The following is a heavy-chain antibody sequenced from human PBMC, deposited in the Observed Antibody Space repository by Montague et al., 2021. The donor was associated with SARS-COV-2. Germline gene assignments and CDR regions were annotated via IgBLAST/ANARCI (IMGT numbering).Heavy chain of an antibody. CDR3: ARGRPVQGSFRHFDSISSGALDI. CDR1: RGSFSNYY. V-gene: IGHV4-34*01. CDR2: INQCGAP. D-gene: IGHD3-9*01. Sequence: SETLSLTCAVSRGSFSNYYWTWIRQSPGKGLEWIGEINQCGAPNYTTSXXSGVTISLDTSKKKISLKLNSVTVADTAVIFCARGRPVQGSFRHFDSISSGALDIWAQGSLVIVSS. J-gene: IGHJ3*02.